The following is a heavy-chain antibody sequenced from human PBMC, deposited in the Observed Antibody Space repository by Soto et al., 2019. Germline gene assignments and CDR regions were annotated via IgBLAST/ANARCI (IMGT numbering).Heavy chain of an antibody. D-gene: IGHD3-10*01. V-gene: IGHV4-59*08. J-gene: IGHJ6*03. CDR1: GGFISSYY. CDR3: ARLIGEYTYYYYYYMDV. Sequence: SETLSLTCTVSGGFISSYYWSWIRQPPGKGLEWIGYIYYSGSTNYNPSLKSRVTISVDTSKNQFSLKLSSVTAADTAVYYCARLIGEYTYYYYYYMDVWGKGTTVTVPS. CDR2: IYYSGST.